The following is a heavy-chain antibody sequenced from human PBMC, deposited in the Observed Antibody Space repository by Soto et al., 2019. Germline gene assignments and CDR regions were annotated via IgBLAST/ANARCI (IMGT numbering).Heavy chain of an antibody. D-gene: IGHD6-13*01. J-gene: IGHJ6*02. V-gene: IGHV3-23*01. CDR2: ISGSGGST. Sequence: GGSLRLSCAASGFTFSSYAMNWVRQAPGKGLEWVSAISGSGGSTYYADSVKGRFTISRDNSRNTLYLQMNSLRAEDTAVYYCAKGRAAGGLYGMDGLGQGTTVTVS. CDR3: AKGRAAGGLYGMDG. CDR1: GFTFSSYA.